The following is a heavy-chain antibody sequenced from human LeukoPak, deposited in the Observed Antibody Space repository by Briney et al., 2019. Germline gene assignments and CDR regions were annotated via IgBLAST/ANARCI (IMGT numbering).Heavy chain of an antibody. CDR2: MKHDGTEK. Sequence: GGSLSLSCAASGFTFSIYWMSWVRQAPGKGLEWVANMKHDGTEKFYVYSVKGLFTISRDNAKNSLYLQMNSLSAEERAVYYCARLNYGHNRAGFDYWGQGTVVSVSS. J-gene: IGHJ4*02. CDR3: ARLNYGHNRAGFDY. CDR1: GFTFSIYW. V-gene: IGHV3-7*01. D-gene: IGHD4-17*01.